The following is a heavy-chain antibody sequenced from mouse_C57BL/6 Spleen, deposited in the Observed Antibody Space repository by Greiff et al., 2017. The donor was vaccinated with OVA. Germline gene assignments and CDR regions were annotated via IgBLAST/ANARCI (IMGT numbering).Heavy chain of an antibody. CDR2: IHPNSGST. D-gene: IGHD1-1*01. CDR3: ARGYYYGSSYPAWFAY. Sequence: QVQLQQPGAELVKPGASVKLSCKASGYTFTSYWMHWVKQRPGQGLEWIGMIHPNSGSTNYNEKFKSKATLTVDKSSSTAYMQLSSLTSEDSAVYYCARGYYYGSSYPAWFAYWGQGTLVTVSA. J-gene: IGHJ3*01. CDR1: GYTFTSYW. V-gene: IGHV1-64*01.